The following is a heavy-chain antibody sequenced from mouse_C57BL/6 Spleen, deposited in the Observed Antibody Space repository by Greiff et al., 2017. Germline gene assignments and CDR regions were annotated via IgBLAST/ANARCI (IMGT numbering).Heavy chain of an antibody. CDR1: GYSITSGYY. Sequence: EVQLVESGPGLVKPSQSLSLTCSVTGYSITSGYYWNWIRQFPGNKLEWMGYISYDGSNNYNPSLKNRISITRDTSKNQFFLKLNSVTTEDTATYYCARENYDGPFAYWGQGTLVTVSA. CDR2: ISYDGSN. J-gene: IGHJ3*01. D-gene: IGHD2-3*01. V-gene: IGHV3-6*01. CDR3: ARENYDGPFAY.